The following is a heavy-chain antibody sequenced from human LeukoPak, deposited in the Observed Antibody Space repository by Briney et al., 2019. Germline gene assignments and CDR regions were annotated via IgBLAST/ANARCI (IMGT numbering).Heavy chain of an antibody. Sequence: ASVKVSCKASGYTFTSYGISWVRQAPGQGLEWMGWISPYNGNTNYAQKLQGRVTMTTDTSTSTAYMDLRSLRSDDAAVYYCARKLYDSSRYGQTYYFDYWGQGTLVTVSS. CDR2: ISPYNGNT. V-gene: IGHV1-18*01. J-gene: IGHJ4*02. CDR1: GYTFTSYG. D-gene: IGHD3-22*01. CDR3: ARKLYDSSRYGQTYYFDY.